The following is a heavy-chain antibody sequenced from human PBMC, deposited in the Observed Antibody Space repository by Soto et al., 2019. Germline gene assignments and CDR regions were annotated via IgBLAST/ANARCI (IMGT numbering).Heavy chain of an antibody. CDR3: ARLPTYYHILTGYYYYYYGMDV. CDR1: GGSISSSSYY. Sequence: PSETLSLTCTVSGGSISSSSYYWGWIRQPPGKGLEWIGSIYYSGSTYYNPSLKSRVTISVDTSKNQFSLKLSSVTAADTAVYYCARLPTYYHILTGYYYYYYGMDVWGQGTTVTVSS. CDR2: IYYSGST. D-gene: IGHD3-9*01. V-gene: IGHV4-39*01. J-gene: IGHJ6*02.